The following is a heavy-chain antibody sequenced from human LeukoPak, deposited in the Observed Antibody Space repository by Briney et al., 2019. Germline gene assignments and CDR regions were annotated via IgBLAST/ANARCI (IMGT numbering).Heavy chain of an antibody. V-gene: IGHV4-4*09. CDR3: ARRCSNTSCYAI. CDR2: IYTSGST. J-gene: IGHJ4*02. D-gene: IGHD2-2*01. CDR1: GGSISSYY. Sequence: SETLSLTCTVSGGSISSYYWSWIRQPPGKGLEWIGYIYTSGSTNYNPSLKSRVTISVDTSKNQFSLKLSSVTAADTAVYYCARRCSNTSCYAIWGQGTLVTVSS.